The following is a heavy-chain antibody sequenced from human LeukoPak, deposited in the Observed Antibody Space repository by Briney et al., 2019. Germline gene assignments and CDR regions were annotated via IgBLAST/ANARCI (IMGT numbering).Heavy chain of an antibody. Sequence: GSVKVSCKASGGTFSSYAISWVRQAPGQGLEWMGLINPNTGGTGYAQKFQGRVTMTRDASTGTVYMELSSLRSEDTAIYYCARDQLAGAKRFSFDIWAQGTMVTVSS. CDR2: INPNTGGT. CDR3: ARDQLAGAKRFSFDI. D-gene: IGHD1-26*01. CDR1: GGTFSSYA. J-gene: IGHJ3*02. V-gene: IGHV1-46*01.